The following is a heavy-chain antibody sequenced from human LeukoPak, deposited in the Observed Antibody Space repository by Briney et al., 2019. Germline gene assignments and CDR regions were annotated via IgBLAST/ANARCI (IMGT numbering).Heavy chain of an antibody. V-gene: IGHV3-30*04. CDR3: ARDAVPSGHGMDV. D-gene: IGHD3-10*01. Sequence: PGRSLRLSCAASGFTFSSYAMHWVRQAPGKGLDWVALISNDGRNNYYAGSVKGRFTISRDNSKNTLYLQMNSLRAEDTAVYFCARDAVPSGHGMDVWGQGTTVTVSS. CDR1: GFTFSSYA. J-gene: IGHJ6*02. CDR2: ISNDGRNN.